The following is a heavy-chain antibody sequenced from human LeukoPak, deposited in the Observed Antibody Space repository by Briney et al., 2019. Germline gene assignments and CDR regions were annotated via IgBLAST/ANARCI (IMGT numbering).Heavy chain of an antibody. V-gene: IGHV4-30-2*01. CDR1: GGSVSSSDSY. CDR3: ATTDADSMLFAP. Sequence: SETLSLTCAVSGGSVSSSDSYWNWIRQPPGEGLEWIGYIYHPGTTYYNPSLKSRVTISIDRSKNSFSLKLTSVTPADTAIYYCATTDADSMLFAPWAREPWSPSPQ. CDR2: IYHPGTT. J-gene: IGHJ5*02. D-gene: IGHD1-1*01.